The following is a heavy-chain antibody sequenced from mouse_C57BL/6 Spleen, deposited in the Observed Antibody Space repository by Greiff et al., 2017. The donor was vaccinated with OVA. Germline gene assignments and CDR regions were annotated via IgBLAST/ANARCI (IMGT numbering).Heavy chain of an antibody. V-gene: IGHV2-2*01. D-gene: IGHD2-1*01. CDR2: IWSGGST. CDR3: ARGDGNYEDYYAMDY. CDR1: GFSLTSYG. Sequence: VKLVESGPGLVQPSQSLSITCTVSGFSLTSYGVHWVRQSPGKGLEWLGVIWSGGSTDYNAAFISRLSISKDNSKSQVFFKMNSLQADDTAIYYCARGDGNYEDYYAMDYWGQGTSVTVSS. J-gene: IGHJ4*01.